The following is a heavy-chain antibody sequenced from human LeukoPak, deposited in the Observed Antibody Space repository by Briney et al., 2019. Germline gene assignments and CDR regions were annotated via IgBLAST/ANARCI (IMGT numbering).Heavy chain of an antibody. J-gene: IGHJ4*02. CDR3: ARGYYYDSSGYYLGY. Sequence: PSETLSLTCAVYGGSFSDYYWSWIRQIPWKGLEWIGEINHSGSTNYNPSLKSRVTISVDTSKNQSSLKLSSVTAADTAVYYCARGYYYDSSGYYLGYWGQGNLVTVSS. V-gene: IGHV4-34*01. CDR2: INHSGST. D-gene: IGHD3-22*01. CDR1: GGSFSDYY.